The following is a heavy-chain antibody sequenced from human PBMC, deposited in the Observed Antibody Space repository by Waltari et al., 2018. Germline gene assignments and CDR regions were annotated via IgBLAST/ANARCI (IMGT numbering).Heavy chain of an antibody. CDR3: ARTNPLYDSSGYYFSGAFDI. J-gene: IGHJ3*02. V-gene: IGHV1-2*02. CDR2: INPNSGGT. Sequence: QVQLVQSGAEVKKPGASVKVSCKASGYTFTGYYMHWVRQAPGQGLEWMGWINPNSGGTNYAQKFQGRVTMTRDTSISTAYMELSRLRSDDTAVYYCARTNPLYDSSGYYFSGAFDIWGQGTMVTVSS. D-gene: IGHD3-22*01. CDR1: GYTFTGYY.